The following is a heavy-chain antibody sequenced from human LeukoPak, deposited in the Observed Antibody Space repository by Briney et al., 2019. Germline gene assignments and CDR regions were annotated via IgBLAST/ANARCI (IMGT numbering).Heavy chain of an antibody. Sequence: GASVKVSCKASGGTFSSYAISWVRQAPGQGLEWMGIINPSGGSTSYAQKFQGRVTMTRDTSTSTVYMELSSLRSEDTAVYYCARDMYRDGYNSVGYWGQGTLVTVSS. D-gene: IGHD5-24*01. CDR2: INPSGGST. V-gene: IGHV1-46*01. J-gene: IGHJ4*02. CDR1: GGTFSSYA. CDR3: ARDMYRDGYNSVGY.